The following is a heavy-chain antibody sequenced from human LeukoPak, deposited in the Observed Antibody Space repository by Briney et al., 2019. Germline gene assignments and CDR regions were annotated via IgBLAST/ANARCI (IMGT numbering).Heavy chain of an antibody. V-gene: IGHV3-30*02. CDR2: IRCDGSNK. D-gene: IGHD6-19*01. CDR1: GFTFSSYG. CDR3: AREIAVAGDY. J-gene: IGHJ4*02. Sequence: GGSLRLSCAASGFTFSSYGMHWVRQAPGKGLEWVAFIRCDGSNKYYADSVKGRFTISRDNSKNTLYLQMNSLRAEDTAVYYCAREIAVAGDYWGQGTLVTVSS.